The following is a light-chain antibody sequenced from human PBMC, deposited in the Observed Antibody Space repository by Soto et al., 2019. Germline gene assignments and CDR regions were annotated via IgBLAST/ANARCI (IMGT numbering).Light chain of an antibody. CDR2: GAS. J-gene: IGKJ1*01. Sequence: DIQMTQSPSSLSASVGDRVTITCRASQSISTYLNWYQHKPGKAPNLLIYGASSLQSGVPSRFSGSGSGTDFTLTITSLQPEDFATYYCQQSYSIPRFGQGTKVEIK. CDR1: QSISTY. CDR3: QQSYSIPR. V-gene: IGKV1-39*01.